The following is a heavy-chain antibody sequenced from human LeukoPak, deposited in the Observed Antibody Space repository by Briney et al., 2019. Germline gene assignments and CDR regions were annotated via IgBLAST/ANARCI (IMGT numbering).Heavy chain of an antibody. Sequence: GRSLRLSCTASGFTFGDYAMSWVRQAPGKGLEWVGFIRSKAYGGTTEYAASVKGRFTISRDDSKSIAYLQMNSLKTEDTAVYYCTRDQRDYGDYEWGAFDIWGQGTMVTVSS. CDR3: TRDQRDYGDYEWGAFDI. CDR1: GFTFGDYA. CDR2: IRSKAYGGTT. J-gene: IGHJ3*02. D-gene: IGHD4-17*01. V-gene: IGHV3-49*04.